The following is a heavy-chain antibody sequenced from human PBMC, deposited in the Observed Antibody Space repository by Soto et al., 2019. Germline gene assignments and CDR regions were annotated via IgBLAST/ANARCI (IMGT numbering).Heavy chain of an antibody. Sequence: ASVKVSCKASGYTFTGYFIHWVRQAPGQGLEWMGYINPNSGVTKYAPRFQGRVTMTRDTSIRTAYTDLNNLRSDDTAVYYCARGGGTILAPPPWGPGTLVTVSS. D-gene: IGHD3-3*01. CDR3: ARGGGTILAPPP. CDR1: GYTFTGYF. CDR2: INPNSGVT. J-gene: IGHJ5*02. V-gene: IGHV1-2*02.